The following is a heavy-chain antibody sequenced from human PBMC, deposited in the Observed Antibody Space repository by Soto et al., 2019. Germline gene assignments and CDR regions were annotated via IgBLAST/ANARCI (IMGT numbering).Heavy chain of an antibody. CDR3: ARGHYSSGWPIDH. J-gene: IGHJ4*02. CDR1: GDSFSDYY. V-gene: IGHV4-59*07. Sequence: PSDTLSLTCTVSGDSFSDYYWNWIRQVPGKGLEWIGFVFHSATTSYNPSLKTRVAISDDTSKKQFSLRLTSVTAADTAIYYCARGHYSSGWPIDHWGQGILVTVSS. CDR2: VFHSATT. D-gene: IGHD6-19*01.